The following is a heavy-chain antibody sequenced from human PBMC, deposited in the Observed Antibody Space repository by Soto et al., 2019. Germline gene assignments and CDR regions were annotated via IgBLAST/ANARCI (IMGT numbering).Heavy chain of an antibody. CDR2: ISSSSSYI. V-gene: IGHV3-21*01. D-gene: IGHD3-10*01. Sequence: EVQLVESGGGLVKPGGSLRLSCAASGFTFSSYSMNWVRQAPGKGLEWVSSISSSSSYIYYADSVKGRFTISRDNAKNSLYLQMNSLRAEDTAVYYCARTRSWGSGSSPPGGYFDYWGQGTLVTVSS. J-gene: IGHJ4*02. CDR3: ARTRSWGSGSSPPGGYFDY. CDR1: GFTFSSYS.